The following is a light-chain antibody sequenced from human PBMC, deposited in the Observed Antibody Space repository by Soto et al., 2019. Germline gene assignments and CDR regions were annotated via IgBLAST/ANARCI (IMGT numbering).Light chain of an antibody. CDR3: QKYSRSPRT. V-gene: IGKV3-20*01. J-gene: IGKJ1*01. Sequence: DIVLTQSPATLSLSLGESATITCRARQSVNSNYLGWEPQKPGQAHRLIILGAAHRATGIPDRFSGSWSGTDFHLTIRRLEPEDFAVYYCQKYSRSPRTFGQGTQVDIK. CDR2: GAA. CDR1: QSVNSNY.